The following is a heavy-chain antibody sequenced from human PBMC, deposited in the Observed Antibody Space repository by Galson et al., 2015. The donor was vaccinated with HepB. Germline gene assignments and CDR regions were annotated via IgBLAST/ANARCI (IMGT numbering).Heavy chain of an antibody. J-gene: IGHJ4*02. Sequence: SVKVSCKASGYTFTSYAMNWVRQAPGQGLEWMGWINTNTGNPTYAQGFTGRFVFSLDTSVSTAYLQISSLKAEDTAVYYCARGLFEGIQLDIPPGGNDYWGQGTLVTVSS. CDR2: INTNTGNP. V-gene: IGHV7-4-1*02. D-gene: IGHD5-18*01. CDR1: GYTFTSYA. CDR3: ARGLFEGIQLDIPPGGNDY.